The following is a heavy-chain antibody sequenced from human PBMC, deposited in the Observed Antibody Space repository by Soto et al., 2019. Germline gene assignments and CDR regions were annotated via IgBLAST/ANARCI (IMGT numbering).Heavy chain of an antibody. CDR2: ISAYNGNT. CDR1: GYTFSSYG. Sequence: QVQLVQSGAEVKKPGASVKVSCKASGYTFSSYGISWVRQAPGQGLEWMGRISAYNGNTNYAQELQGRVTMTTDTSTSTAYMELRSLRSDDTAVYYCARDRGYNWNYGWFDPWGQGTLVTVSS. D-gene: IGHD1-7*01. V-gene: IGHV1-18*01. CDR3: ARDRGYNWNYGWFDP. J-gene: IGHJ5*02.